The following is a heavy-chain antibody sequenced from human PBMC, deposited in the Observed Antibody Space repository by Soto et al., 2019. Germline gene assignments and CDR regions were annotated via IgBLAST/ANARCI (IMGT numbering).Heavy chain of an antibody. CDR1: GFTFNNYA. CDR3: AKADRGYCSGGSCYAFDY. V-gene: IGHV3-23*01. CDR2: IKNRGDVT. D-gene: IGHD2-15*01. Sequence: GGSLRLSCAASGFTFNNYAMAWVRQAPGKGLEWVSRIKNRGDVTKNADSVKGRFIIFRDNSKNTLYLQMNSLRAEDTAVYFCAKADRGYCSGGSCYAFDYWGLGTLVTVSS. J-gene: IGHJ4*02.